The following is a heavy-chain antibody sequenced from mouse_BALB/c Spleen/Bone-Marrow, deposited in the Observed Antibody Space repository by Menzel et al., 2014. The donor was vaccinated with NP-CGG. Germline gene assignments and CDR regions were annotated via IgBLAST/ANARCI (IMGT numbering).Heavy chain of an antibody. CDR1: GFTLSDYY. CDR3: AREDYYRYDYVMDY. D-gene: IGHD2-14*01. J-gene: IGHJ4*01. V-gene: IGHV5-4*02. CDR2: ISDGGNYT. Sequence: EVHLVESGGGLAKPGGSLKLSCAASGFTLSDYYMYWVRQTPEKRLEWVATISDGGNYTYYPDSLKGRFTISRDSAKNNLNLQMSSLKSEDTAIYYCAREDYYRYDYVMDYWGQGTSVTVSS.